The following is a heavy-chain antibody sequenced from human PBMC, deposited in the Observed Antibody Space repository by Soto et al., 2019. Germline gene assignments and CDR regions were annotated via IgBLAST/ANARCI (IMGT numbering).Heavy chain of an antibody. Sequence: PSETLSLTCAVSGGSISSSDWWSWVRQPPGKGLEWIGEIYHSGSTNYNPSLKSRVTISVDKSKNQFSLKLSSVTAADTAVYYCARKEMYYDFWSGYHNWFDPWGQGTLLTVSS. CDR2: IYHSGST. D-gene: IGHD3-3*01. V-gene: IGHV4-4*02. CDR3: ARKEMYYDFWSGYHNWFDP. CDR1: GGSISSSDW. J-gene: IGHJ5*02.